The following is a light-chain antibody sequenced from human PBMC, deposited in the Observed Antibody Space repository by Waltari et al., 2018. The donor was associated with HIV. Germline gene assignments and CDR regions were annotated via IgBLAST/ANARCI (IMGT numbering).Light chain of an antibody. CDR1: QNVKSN. Sequence: EVVMTQSPATLGVSPGERVTLSCRTSQNVKSNLAWYQQKPGEAPRLLIQDAPTTTSGVAARFSGSGSGTDFTLTISSLQSEDFAVYYCQQYYHWPRTFGQGTRV. J-gene: IGKJ1*01. V-gene: IGKV3D-15*01. CDR2: DAP. CDR3: QQYYHWPRT.